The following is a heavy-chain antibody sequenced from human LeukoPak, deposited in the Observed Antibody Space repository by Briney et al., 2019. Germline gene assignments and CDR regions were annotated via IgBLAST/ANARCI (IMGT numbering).Heavy chain of an antibody. J-gene: IGHJ5*02. D-gene: IGHD1-26*01. CDR2: ISNSGAYI. Sequence: PGGSLRLSCAASGLTFISYYMNWIRQAPGKGLEWVSSISNSGAYIYYADSVKGRFTISIDNAKSSLYLHMNTLRAEKTTVYYRAIDRGGSNFFTCGAGALVTVSS. V-gene: IGHV3-21*01. CDR3: AIDRGGSNFFT. CDR1: GLTFISYY.